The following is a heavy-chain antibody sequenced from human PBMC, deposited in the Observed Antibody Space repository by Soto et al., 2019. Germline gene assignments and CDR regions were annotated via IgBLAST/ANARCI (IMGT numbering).Heavy chain of an antibody. J-gene: IGHJ4*02. V-gene: IGHV1-3*01. CDR2: INAGDGNT. D-gene: IGHD6-19*01. CDR1: GYTFTSYA. Sequence: ASVKVSCKASGYTFTSYAMHWVRQAPGQRLEWMGWINAGDGNTKYSQKFQGRVTITRDTSASTAYMELSSLRSEDTAVYYCARAVAVAADFDYWGQGTLVTVSS. CDR3: ARAVAVAADFDY.